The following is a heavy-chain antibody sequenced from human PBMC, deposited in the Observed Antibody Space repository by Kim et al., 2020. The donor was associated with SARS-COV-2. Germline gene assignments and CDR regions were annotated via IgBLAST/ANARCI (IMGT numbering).Heavy chain of an antibody. D-gene: IGHD3-10*01. V-gene: IGHV4-39*01. J-gene: IGHJ4*02. Sequence: SETLSLTCTVSGGSISSSSYYWGWIRQPPGKGLEWIGSIYYSGSTYYNPSLKSRVTISVDTSKNQFSLKLSSVTAADTAVYYCARPPSFIMVRGVIMDFVGGDPRYYFDYWGQGTLVTVSS. CDR1: GGSISSSSYY. CDR3: ARPPSFIMVRGVIMDFVGGDPRYYFDY. CDR2: IYYSGST.